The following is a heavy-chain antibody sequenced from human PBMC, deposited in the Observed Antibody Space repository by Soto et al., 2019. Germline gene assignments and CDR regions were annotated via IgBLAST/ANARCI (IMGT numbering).Heavy chain of an antibody. D-gene: IGHD6-6*01. Sequence: TLYLSSRVSGGSIRSGGYYWSWIRELPGKDLEWIGYIYHSGNTYYNSSLKSRLTISVDTSKNQFSLKLTSVTAADTAVYYCARVGISSSDAFDIWCHGTMVTVSS. CDR2: IYHSGNT. CDR3: ARVGISSSDAFDI. CDR1: GGSIRSGGYY. V-gene: IGHV4-31*03. J-gene: IGHJ3*02.